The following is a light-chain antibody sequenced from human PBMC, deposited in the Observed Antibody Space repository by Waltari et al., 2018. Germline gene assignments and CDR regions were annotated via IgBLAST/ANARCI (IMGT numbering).Light chain of an antibody. V-gene: IGLV3-21*03. CDR1: DLGTKR. CDR2: DDS. Sequence: YVLTQPPSVSVAPGKTATISCEGDDLGTKRVQWYQQRPGRAPVPVVYDDSDRPSGIPERFSGSNSGNMATLTIRRAVAGDEADYYCQGWYSRTDHVVFGGGTKLTVL. J-gene: IGLJ2*01. CDR3: QGWYSRTDHVV.